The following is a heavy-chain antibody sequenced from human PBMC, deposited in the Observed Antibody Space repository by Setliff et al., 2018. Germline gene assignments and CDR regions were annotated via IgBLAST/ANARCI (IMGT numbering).Heavy chain of an antibody. CDR1: GFTFSASP. CDR2: FSGSI. CDR3: VRALAYYYMDV. J-gene: IGHJ6*03. Sequence: LRLSCAASGFTFSASPMSWVRQAPGKGLEWVSTFSGSISYADSVKGRFTISRDNAKNSLYLQMNSLRAEDTAIYYCVRALAYYYMDVWGKGTTVTVSS. V-gene: IGHV3-23*01.